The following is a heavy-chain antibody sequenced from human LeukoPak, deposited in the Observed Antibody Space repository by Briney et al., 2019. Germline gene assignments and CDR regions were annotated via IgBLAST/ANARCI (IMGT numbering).Heavy chain of an antibody. Sequence: SETLSLTCAVYGVSFSGYYWSWIRQPPGKGLEWIGEINHSGSTNYNPSLKSRVTISVDTSKNQFSLKLSSVTAADTAVYYCASSGDYRFDYWGQGTLVTVSS. D-gene: IGHD4-17*01. CDR3: ASSGDYRFDY. CDR2: INHSGST. J-gene: IGHJ4*02. V-gene: IGHV4-34*01. CDR1: GVSFSGYY.